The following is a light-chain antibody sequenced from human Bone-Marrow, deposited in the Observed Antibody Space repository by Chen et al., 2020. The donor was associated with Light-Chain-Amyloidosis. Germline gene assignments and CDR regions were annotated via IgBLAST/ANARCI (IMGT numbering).Light chain of an antibody. CDR1: NIGSTS. CDR3: QVWDRGSDRPV. J-gene: IGLJ3*02. V-gene: IGLV3-21*02. Sequence: SYVLTQPSSVSVAPGQTAPIACGGNNIGSTSVHWYQQTPGQAPLLVVYDDSDRPSGIPEGLSGSDAGNTATLTISRVEAGDEADYDCQVWDRGSDRPVFGGGTKLTVL. CDR2: DDS.